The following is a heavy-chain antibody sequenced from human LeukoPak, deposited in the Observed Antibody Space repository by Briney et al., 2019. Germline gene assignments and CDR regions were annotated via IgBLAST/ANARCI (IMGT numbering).Heavy chain of an antibody. CDR1: GVTFRSYW. Sequence: GGSLRLSCAASGVTFRSYWMSWIRQSPGKELLWVSRIHGDGGDTSYADSVKGRFTISRDNAKNTLYLQMDGLTAEDTAAYYCARRLYYDTAGSPFDLWGQGTLVIVSS. D-gene: IGHD3-22*01. J-gene: IGHJ4*02. V-gene: IGHV3-74*01. CDR2: IHGDGGDT. CDR3: ARRLYYDTAGSPFDL.